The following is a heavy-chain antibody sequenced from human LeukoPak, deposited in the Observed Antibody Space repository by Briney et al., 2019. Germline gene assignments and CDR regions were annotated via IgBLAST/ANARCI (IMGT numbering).Heavy chain of an antibody. CDR1: GYTLTELS. CDR2: FDPEDGET. V-gene: IGHV1-24*01. Sequence: ASVRLSCKVSGYTLTELSMHWVRQAPGKGLEWMGGFDPEDGETIYAQKFQGRVTMTEDTSTDTAYMELSSLRSEDTAVYYCATDLISPVAGASHVLGYWGQGTLVTVSS. D-gene: IGHD4-23*01. CDR3: ATDLISPVAGASHVLGY. J-gene: IGHJ4*02.